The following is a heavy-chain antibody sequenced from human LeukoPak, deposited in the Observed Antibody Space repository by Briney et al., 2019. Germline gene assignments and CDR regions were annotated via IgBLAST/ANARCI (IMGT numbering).Heavy chain of an antibody. D-gene: IGHD5-12*01. J-gene: IGHJ4*02. CDR2: IYPGDSDT. Sequence: GESLKISSKGSGYSFSSYWIGWVRQMPGKGLEWVGIIYPGDSDTRYSPSFQGQVTISADKSISTAYLQWSSLKASDTAMYYCARLPGIVATIERYFDYWGQGTLVTVSS. CDR1: GYSFSSYW. V-gene: IGHV5-51*01. CDR3: ARLPGIVATIERYFDY.